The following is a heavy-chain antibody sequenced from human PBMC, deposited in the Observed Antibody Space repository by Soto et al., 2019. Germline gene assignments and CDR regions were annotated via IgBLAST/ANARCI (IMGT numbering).Heavy chain of an antibody. CDR1: GVTCSSYW. D-gene: IGHD2-21*02. Sequence: PGGAVRLSCAASGVTCSSYWMSWVRQAPGKGLEWVSAISATGDYAYYADSVEGRFTISRDNSKNTLYLRMNSLGAEDTAVYSCARVPLVTRYYFDLCVQGTPVPLSS. J-gene: IGHJ4*02. CDR2: ISATGDYA. V-gene: IGHV3-23*01. CDR3: ARVPLVTRYYFDL.